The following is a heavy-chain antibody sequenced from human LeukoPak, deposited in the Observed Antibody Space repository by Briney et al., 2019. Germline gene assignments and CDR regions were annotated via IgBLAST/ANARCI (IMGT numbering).Heavy chain of an antibody. CDR3: ARDRDYYDSSPLGY. D-gene: IGHD3-22*01. CDR2: ISAYNGNT. V-gene: IGHV1-18*01. J-gene: IGHJ4*02. Sequence: ASVKVSCNASVSTFTSYGISWVRQAPGQRLEWMGWISAYNGNTNYAQKLQGRVTMTTDTSTSTAYMELRSLRSDDTAVYYCARDRDYYDSSPLGYWGQGTLVTVSS. CDR1: VSTFTSYG.